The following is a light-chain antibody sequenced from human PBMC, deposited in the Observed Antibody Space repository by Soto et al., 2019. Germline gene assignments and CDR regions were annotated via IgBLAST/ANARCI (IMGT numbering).Light chain of an antibody. CDR3: QHYNSYSEA. CDR1: QTISSW. CDR2: KES. V-gene: IGKV1-5*03. J-gene: IGKJ1*01. Sequence: DIQMTQSPSTLSGSVGDRVTIGVRASQTISSWLACYQQKQRKDPKLLIYKESTLKSGVQSRFSGSGSGTEFTLTISSMQDDDFATYYCQHYNSYSEAFGQGTQVDIK.